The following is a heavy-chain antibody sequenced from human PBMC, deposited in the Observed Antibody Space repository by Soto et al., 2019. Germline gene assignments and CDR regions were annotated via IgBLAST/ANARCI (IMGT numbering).Heavy chain of an antibody. Sequence: SLKLSWKAAGCTFSSYASSWGRQAPGQGLEWMGGIIPIFGTANYAQKFQGRVTITADESTSTAYMELSSLRSEDTAVYYCATVLRFLEWLPRHYYYYGMDVWGQGTTVTVSS. V-gene: IGHV1-69*13. CDR2: IIPIFGTA. CDR3: ATVLRFLEWLPRHYYYYGMDV. CDR1: GCTFSSYA. D-gene: IGHD3-3*01. J-gene: IGHJ6*02.